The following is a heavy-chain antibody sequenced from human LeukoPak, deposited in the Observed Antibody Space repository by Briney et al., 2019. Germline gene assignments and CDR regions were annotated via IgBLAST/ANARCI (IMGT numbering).Heavy chain of an antibody. J-gene: IGHJ2*01. Sequence: GGSLRLSCAASGFTFSNHAMHWVRQAPGKGLEWVAIISYDGSSTFYADSVKGRFTISRDNSKNTLYLQMNCLRDEDTAVYYCTRDWWPSMNTVTVSPPTDWYFDLWGRGTLVSVSS. CDR2: ISYDGSST. V-gene: IGHV3-30*04. D-gene: IGHD4-17*01. CDR3: TRDWWPSMNTVTVSPPTDWYFDL. CDR1: GFTFSNHA.